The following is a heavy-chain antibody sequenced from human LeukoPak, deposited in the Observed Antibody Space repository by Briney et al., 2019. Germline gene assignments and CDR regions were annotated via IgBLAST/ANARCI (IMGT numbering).Heavy chain of an antibody. CDR2: IYHSGST. V-gene: IGHV4-38-2*01. CDR3: ARVVTTKQNWFDP. D-gene: IGHD4-17*01. J-gene: IGHJ5*02. Sequence: SETLTLTCAVSGYSISSGYYWGWIRQPPGKGLEWLGSIYHSGSTYYNPSFKSRVTISVDTSKNQFSLKLSSVTAADTAVYYCARVVTTKQNWFDPWGQGTLVTVSS. CDR1: GYSISSGYY.